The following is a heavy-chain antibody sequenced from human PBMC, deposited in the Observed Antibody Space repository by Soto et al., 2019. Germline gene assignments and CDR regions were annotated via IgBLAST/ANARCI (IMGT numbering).Heavy chain of an antibody. J-gene: IGHJ2*01. Sequence: EVQMLESGGGLVQPGGSLRLSCAASGFIFSSYVMAWVRQAPGKGLEWVSGISGSGDRTFHADSVKGRFTISRDNSKNTLYLQMNSLRAEDTAVYYCAKPPTTKTTYNWYFDLWGRGTLVSVSS. CDR3: AKPPTTKTTYNWYFDL. CDR2: ISGSGDRT. CDR1: GFIFSSYV. D-gene: IGHD4-17*01. V-gene: IGHV3-23*01.